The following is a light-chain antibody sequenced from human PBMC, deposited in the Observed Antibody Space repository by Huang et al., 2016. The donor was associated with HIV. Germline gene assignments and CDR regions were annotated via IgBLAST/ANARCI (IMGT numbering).Light chain of an antibody. V-gene: IGKV3-20*01. CDR2: SAS. CDR1: QSVSNY. Sequence: EIVLTQSPGTLSLSPGERATLSCRASQSVSNYLAWYQQKPGQAPRLLIYSASNRATDIPDRFRGGGSGTDFTLTISRLEPEDFAVYYCQQYGSSGFTFGPGTKVDIK. CDR3: QQYGSSGFT. J-gene: IGKJ3*01.